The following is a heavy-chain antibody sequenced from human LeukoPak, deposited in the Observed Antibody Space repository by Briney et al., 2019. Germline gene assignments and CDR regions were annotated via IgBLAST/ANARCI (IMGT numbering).Heavy chain of an antibody. D-gene: IGHD1-26*01. CDR3: SIVGATSSGY. CDR2: IKSKTDGGTT. V-gene: IGHV3-15*01. CDR1: GFTFSNYA. Sequence: GGSLRLSCAPSGFTFSNYAMSWVRQAPGKGLEWVGRIKSKTDGGTTDYAAPVKDRFTISRDDSKNTLYLQMNSLKIEDTAVYYCSIVGATSSGYWGQGTLVTVSS. J-gene: IGHJ4*02.